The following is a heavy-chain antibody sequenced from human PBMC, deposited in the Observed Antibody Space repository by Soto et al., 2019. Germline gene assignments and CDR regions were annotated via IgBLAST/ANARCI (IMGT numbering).Heavy chain of an antibody. V-gene: IGHV3-11*01. CDR2: INPTGTST. CDR3: ARGHCGLEV. Sequence: GGSLRLSCAASGLTFSDYYMSWIRQAPGKGLEWVSYINPTGTSTYYADSVKGRFTISRDNAKHSLDLQMNSLKAEDSAIYYCARGHCGLEVWGQGTAVTVSS. J-gene: IGHJ6*02. CDR1: GLTFSDYY.